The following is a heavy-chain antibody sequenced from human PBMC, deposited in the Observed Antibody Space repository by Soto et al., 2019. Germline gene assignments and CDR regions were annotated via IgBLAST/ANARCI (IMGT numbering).Heavy chain of an antibody. D-gene: IGHD3-16*01. CDR2: TSYDGSNN. V-gene: IGHV3-33*05. CDR3: ARWGRTGGLDV. Sequence: QVQLVESGGGVVQPGTSLRLSCVGSGFTFRSYVIHWVRQAPGKGLEWVALTSYDGSNNFYGDSVKGRFTISRDNSRKTVELQMDSLRLEDTALYYCARWGRTGGLDVWGQGTLVSVSS. J-gene: IGHJ4*02. CDR1: GFTFRSYV.